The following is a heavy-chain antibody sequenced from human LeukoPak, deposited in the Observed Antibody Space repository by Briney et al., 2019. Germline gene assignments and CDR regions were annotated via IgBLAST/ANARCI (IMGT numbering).Heavy chain of an antibody. Sequence: SETLSLTRTLSGGSISGSSESWGWIHQPPGKRLEWIGSIYYGGSTYYNPSLKSRLTISVDTSRDQFSLKLTSVTAADTAVYYCARRCTSSFGNWFDPWGQGTLVTVSS. D-gene: IGHD2-8*01. CDR3: ARRCTSSFGNWFDP. J-gene: IGHJ5*02. CDR1: GGSISGSSES. V-gene: IGHV4-39*01. CDR2: IYYGGST.